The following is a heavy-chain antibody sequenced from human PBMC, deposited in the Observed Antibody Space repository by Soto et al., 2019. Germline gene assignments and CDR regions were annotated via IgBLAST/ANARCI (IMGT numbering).Heavy chain of an antibody. V-gene: IGHV1-24*01. CDR3: ATRGHIVVVVAATPDDAFDI. Sequence: ASVKVSCKVSGYTLTELSMHWVRQAPGKGLEWMGGFDPEDGETIYAQKFQGRVTMTEDTSTGTAYMELSSLRSEDTAVYYCATRGHIVVVVAATPDDAFDIWGQGTMVTVSS. D-gene: IGHD2-15*01. CDR1: GYTLTELS. J-gene: IGHJ3*02. CDR2: FDPEDGET.